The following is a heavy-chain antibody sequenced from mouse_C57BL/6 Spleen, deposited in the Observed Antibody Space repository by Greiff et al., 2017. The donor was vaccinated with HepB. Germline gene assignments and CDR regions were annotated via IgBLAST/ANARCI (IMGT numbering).Heavy chain of an antibody. D-gene: IGHD3-1*01. Sequence: QVQLQQPGAELVKPGASVKMSCKASGYTFTSYWITWVKQRPGQGLEWIGDIYPGSGSTNYNEKFKSKATLTVDTSSSTAYVQLSSLTSEDSAVYYCAICPRRSDAMDYWGQRTSVTVSS. CDR3: AICPRRSDAMDY. V-gene: IGHV1-55*01. CDR2: IYPGSGST. J-gene: IGHJ4*01. CDR1: GYTFTSYW.